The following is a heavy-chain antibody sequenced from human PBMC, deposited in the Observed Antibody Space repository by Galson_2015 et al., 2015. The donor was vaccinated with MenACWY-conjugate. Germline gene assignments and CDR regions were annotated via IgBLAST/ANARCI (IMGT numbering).Heavy chain of an antibody. J-gene: IGHJ5*02. V-gene: IGHV5-51*03. Sequence: QSGAEVTKPGESLTISCKGSGYSFTSYWIGWVRQMPGKGLEWMGIIYPGDSDTRYSPSFQGQVTISADKSISTAYLQWSSLKASDTAMYYCARVPLPAAYPPFRRAIGWFDPWGQGTLVTVSS. CDR3: ARVPLPAAYPPFRRAIGWFDP. CDR1: GYSFTSYW. D-gene: IGHD2-2*01. CDR2: IYPGDSDT.